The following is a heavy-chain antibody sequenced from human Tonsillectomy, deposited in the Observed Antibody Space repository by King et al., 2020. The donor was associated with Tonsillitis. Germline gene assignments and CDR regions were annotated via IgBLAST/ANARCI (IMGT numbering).Heavy chain of an antibody. J-gene: IGHJ1*01. D-gene: IGHD3-10*01. CDR1: GGSVSSGSYY. CDR3: ARANYYYGSVSYYNRYFQH. CDR2: IYYSGST. V-gene: IGHV4-61*01. Sequence: QLQESGPGLVKPSETLSLTCTVSGGSVSSGSYYWSWIRQPPGKGLEWIGYIYYSGSTNYNPSLKSRVTISVDTSKNQFSLKLSSVTAADTAVYYCARANYYYGSVSYYNRYFQHCGQGTLVTVSS.